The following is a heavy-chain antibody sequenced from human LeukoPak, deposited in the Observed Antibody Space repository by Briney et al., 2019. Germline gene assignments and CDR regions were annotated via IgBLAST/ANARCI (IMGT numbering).Heavy chain of an antibody. Sequence: SETLSLTCSVSGGSISSSGYYWGWIRQPPGKGLEWIGNIYYSGSTYYSPSLKSRVTISVDTSKNQFFLKMRSVTAADTAVYYCARDSHDFWSGYNPNFDYWGQGTLVTVSS. CDR2: IYYSGST. J-gene: IGHJ4*02. CDR3: ARDSHDFWSGYNPNFDY. CDR1: GGSISSSGYY. V-gene: IGHV4-39*07. D-gene: IGHD3-3*01.